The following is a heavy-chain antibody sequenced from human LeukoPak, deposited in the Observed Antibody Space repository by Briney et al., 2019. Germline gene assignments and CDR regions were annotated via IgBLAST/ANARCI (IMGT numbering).Heavy chain of an antibody. CDR1: GFTFSSYA. CDR3: ARGQHYYDSSGYYYDGEYFQH. D-gene: IGHD3-22*01. Sequence: GGSLRLSCAASGFTFSSYAMHWVRQAPGKGLEWVAVISYDGSNKYYADSVKGRFTISRDNSKNTLYLQMNSLRAEDTAVYYCARGQHYYDSSGYYYDGEYFQHWGQGTLVTVSS. CDR2: ISYDGSNK. J-gene: IGHJ1*01. V-gene: IGHV3-30-3*01.